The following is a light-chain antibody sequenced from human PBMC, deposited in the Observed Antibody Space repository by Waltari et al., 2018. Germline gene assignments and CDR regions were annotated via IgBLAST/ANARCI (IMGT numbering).Light chain of an antibody. CDR1: SSDVGGYKY. Sequence: QSALTQPASVSGSPGQSITISCTGTSSDVGGYKYVSWYQQHPGKAPKLMFFDVSKRPSGVSNRFSGSKSGNTASLTISGLQAEDEAHYYCSSFTSSSRVVFGGGTKLTVL. J-gene: IGLJ2*01. V-gene: IGLV2-14*03. CDR2: DVS. CDR3: SSFTSSSRVV.